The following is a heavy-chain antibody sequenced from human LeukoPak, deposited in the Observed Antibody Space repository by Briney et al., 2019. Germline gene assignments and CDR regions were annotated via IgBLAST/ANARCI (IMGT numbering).Heavy chain of an antibody. J-gene: IGHJ4*02. Sequence: ASVKVSCKASGGTFSSYAISWVRQAPGQGLEWMGGIIPIFGTANYAQKFQGRVTITTDESTSTAYMELCSLRSEDTAVYYCARGGSDSSGYYGYWGQGTLVTVSS. V-gene: IGHV1-69*05. D-gene: IGHD3-22*01. CDR2: IIPIFGTA. CDR1: GGTFSSYA. CDR3: ARGGSDSSGYYGY.